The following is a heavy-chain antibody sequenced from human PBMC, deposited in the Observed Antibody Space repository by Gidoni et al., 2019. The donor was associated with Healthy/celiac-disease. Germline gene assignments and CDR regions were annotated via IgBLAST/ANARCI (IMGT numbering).Heavy chain of an antibody. J-gene: IGHJ6*02. V-gene: IGHV4-34*01. D-gene: IGHD4-4*01. Sequence: QVQLQQWGAGLLKPSETLSLTCAVYGGSFRGYYWSWIRQPPGKGLEWIGEINHSGSTNYNPSLKSRVTISVDTSKNQFSLKLSSVTAADTAVYYCASSGPPTVTPRVYYYGMDVWGQGTTVTVSS. CDR2: INHSGST. CDR1: GGSFRGYY. CDR3: ASSGPPTVTPRVYYYGMDV.